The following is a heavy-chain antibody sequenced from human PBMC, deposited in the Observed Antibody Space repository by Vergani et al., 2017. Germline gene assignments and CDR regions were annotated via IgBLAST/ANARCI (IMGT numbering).Heavy chain of an antibody. V-gene: IGHV3-33*01. D-gene: IGHD2-2*01. CDR3: ARDPDIVVVPAVLPLEGDDAFDI. J-gene: IGHJ3*02. Sequence: QVQLVESGGGVVQPGRSLRLSCAASGFTFSSYGMHWVRQAPGKGLEWVAVIWYDGSNKYYADSVKGRFTISRDNSKNTLYLQMNSLRAEDTAVYYCARDPDIVVVPAVLPLEGDDAFDIWGQGTMVTVSS. CDR1: GFTFSSYG. CDR2: IWYDGSNK.